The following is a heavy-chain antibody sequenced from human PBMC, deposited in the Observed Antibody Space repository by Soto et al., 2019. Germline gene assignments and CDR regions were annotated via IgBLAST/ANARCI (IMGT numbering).Heavy chain of an antibody. CDR3: AIAHGGEYFQH. D-gene: IGHD3-10*01. V-gene: IGHV3-11*01. Sequence: QVQLVESGGGLVKPGGSLRLSCAASGFTFSDYYMSWIRQAPGKGLEWVSYISSSGPTMYYADSVKGRFTISRDNAKKSLYLQMTSLRAADAAVSYCAIAHGGEYFQHWGQGTLVTVSS. CDR2: ISSSGPTM. CDR1: GFTFSDYY. J-gene: IGHJ1*01.